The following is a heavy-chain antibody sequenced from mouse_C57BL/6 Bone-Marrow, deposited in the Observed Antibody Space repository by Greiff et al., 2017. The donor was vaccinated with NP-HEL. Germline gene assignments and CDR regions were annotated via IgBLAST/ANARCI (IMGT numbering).Heavy chain of an antibody. D-gene: IGHD2-3*01. CDR1: GYTFTSYW. CDR2: IYPGSGST. Sequence: QVQLQQPGAELVKPGASVKMSCKASGYTFTSYWITWVKQRPGQGLEWIGDIYPGSGSTNYNEKFKSKATLTVDTSSSTAYMQLSSLTSEDSAVYYWARWMGTPAWFAYWGQGTLVTVSA. CDR3: ARWMGTPAWFAY. V-gene: IGHV1-55*01. J-gene: IGHJ3*01.